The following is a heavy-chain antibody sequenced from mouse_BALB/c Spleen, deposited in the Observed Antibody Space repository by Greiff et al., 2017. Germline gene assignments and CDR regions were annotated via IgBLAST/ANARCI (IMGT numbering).Heavy chain of an antibody. J-gene: IGHJ3*01. CDR1: GISITTGNYR. V-gene: IGHV3-5*02. Sequence: VQLKESGPGLVKPSQTVSLTCTVTGISITTGNYRWSWIRQFPGNKLEWIGYIYYSGTITYNPSLTSRTTLTRDTSKNQFFLEMNSLTAEDTATYYCARDYCGSSFAYWGQGTLVTVSA. CDR2: IYYSGTI. D-gene: IGHD1-1*01. CDR3: ARDYCGSSFAY.